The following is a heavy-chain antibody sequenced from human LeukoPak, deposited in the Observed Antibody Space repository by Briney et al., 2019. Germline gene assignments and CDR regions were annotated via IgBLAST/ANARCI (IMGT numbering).Heavy chain of an antibody. V-gene: IGHV3-7*03. J-gene: IGHJ4*02. CDR2: INQDGTKQ. CDR3: VRRNLFDY. CDR1: GFTFRSYW. Sequence: GSLRLSCAVSGFTFRSYWMSWLRQAPGKRLECVASINQDGTKQYYVDSVRGRFTISRDDAKNSVYLQMNNLRVQDTAVYYCVRRNLFDYWGQGTLVTVSS.